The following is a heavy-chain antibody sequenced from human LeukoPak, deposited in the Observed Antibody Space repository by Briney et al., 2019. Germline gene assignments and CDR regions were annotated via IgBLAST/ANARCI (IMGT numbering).Heavy chain of an antibody. V-gene: IGHV3-23*01. CDR3: AKAITMIVVVRHYFDY. CDR1: GFTFSNYA. D-gene: IGHD3-22*01. J-gene: IGHJ4*02. CDR2: ISGRGGST. Sequence: GGSLRLSCAASGFTFSNYAMSWVRQAPGKGLEWVSSISGRGGSTSYADSVKGRFTISRDNSKNALYVQMNSLTAEDTAVYYCAKAITMIVVVRHYFDYWGQGTLVTVSS.